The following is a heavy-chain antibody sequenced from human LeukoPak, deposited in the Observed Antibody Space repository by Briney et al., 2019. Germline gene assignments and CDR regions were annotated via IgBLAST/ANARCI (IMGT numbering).Heavy chain of an antibody. CDR3: ARDLKWNYFDY. CDR2: INLNSGGT. D-gene: IGHD1-26*01. V-gene: IGHV1-2*02. Sequence: ASVKVSCKASGYIFTGYYMHWVRQAPGQGLEWMGWINLNSGGTNYAQKFQGRVTMTRDTSISTAYMELSRLRSDDTAVYYCARDLKWNYFDYWGQGTLVTVSS. CDR1: GYIFTGYY. J-gene: IGHJ4*02.